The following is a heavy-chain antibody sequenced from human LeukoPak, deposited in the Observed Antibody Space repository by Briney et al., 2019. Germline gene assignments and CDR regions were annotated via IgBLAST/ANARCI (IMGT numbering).Heavy chain of an antibody. V-gene: IGHV4-34*01. J-gene: IGHJ4*02. CDR1: GGSFSGHY. CDR2: TSHSGST. Sequence: SETLSLTCAVYGGSFSGHYWSWIRQPPGKGLEWIGETSHSGSTNYNPSLESRVTISADTSKNQFSLKLTSVTAADTAVYYCAGVERLGYEDYWGQGTLVTVSS. CDR3: AGVERLGYEDY. D-gene: IGHD2-15*01.